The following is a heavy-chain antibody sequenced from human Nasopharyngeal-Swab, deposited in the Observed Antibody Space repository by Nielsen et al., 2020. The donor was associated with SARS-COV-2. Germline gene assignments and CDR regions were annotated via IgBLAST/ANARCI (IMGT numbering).Heavy chain of an antibody. CDR3: ARRGGSWELGY. V-gene: IGHV3-23*01. CDR2: ISGSGGST. Sequence: GESLKISCAASGFTFSSYAMSWVLQAPGKGLEWVSVISGSGGSTYYADSVKGRFTISRDNAKNSLYLQMNSLRAEDTALYHCARRGGSWELGYWGQGTLVTVSS. CDR1: GFTFSSYA. J-gene: IGHJ4*02. D-gene: IGHD3-10*01.